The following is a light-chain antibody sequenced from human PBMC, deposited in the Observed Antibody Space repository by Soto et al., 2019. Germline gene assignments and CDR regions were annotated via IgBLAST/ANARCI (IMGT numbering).Light chain of an antibody. CDR1: SNDIGGYNY. CDR2: EVN. Sequence: QSVLTQPASVSGSPGQSITFSCTGTSNDIGGYNYVSWFQHHPDKAPKLIIYEVNDRPSGVSNRFSGSKPGNTASLTISGLQPEDEADYYCSSYTTNHTRVFGGGTKLTVI. CDR3: SSYTTNHTRV. V-gene: IGLV2-14*01. J-gene: IGLJ3*02.